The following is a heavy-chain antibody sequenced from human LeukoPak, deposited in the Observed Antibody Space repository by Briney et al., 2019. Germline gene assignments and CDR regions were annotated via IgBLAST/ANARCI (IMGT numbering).Heavy chain of an antibody. J-gene: IGHJ6*02. V-gene: IGHV3-30-3*01. CDR2: ISYDGSKK. CDR3: ARVRSGSYQSKYYYYGMDV. CDR1: GFTFSSYA. D-gene: IGHD3-10*01. Sequence: GRSLRLSCAASGFTFSSYAMHWVRQAPGKGLEWVAVISYDGSKKYYADSVKGRFTISRDNSKNTLYLQMNSLRAEDTAVYYCARVRSGSYQSKYYYYGMDVWGQGTTVTVSS.